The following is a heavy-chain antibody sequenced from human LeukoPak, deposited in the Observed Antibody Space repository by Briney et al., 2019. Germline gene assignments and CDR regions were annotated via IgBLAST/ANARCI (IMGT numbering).Heavy chain of an antibody. CDR1: GDSIGSGSYY. V-gene: IGHV4-31*03. Sequence: SETLSLTCTVSGDSIGSGSYYWSWIRQHPGKGLEWIGYISYIESTYYNPSLKSRVSISVDTSKKNFSLKLTSVTPADTAVYYCARGGRGATPGGYFDFWGQGTLVTVSS. J-gene: IGHJ4*02. CDR3: ARGGRGATPGGYFDF. CDR2: ISYIEST. D-gene: IGHD1-26*01.